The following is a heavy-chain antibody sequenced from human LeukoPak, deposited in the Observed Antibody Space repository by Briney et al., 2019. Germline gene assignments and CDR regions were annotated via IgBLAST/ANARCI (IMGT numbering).Heavy chain of an antibody. Sequence: PGGSLRLSCAASGFTFSSYAMSWVRQAPGKGLEWVSAISGSGGSTYYADSVKGRFTISRDNSKNTLYLQMNSLRAEDTAVYYCAKDLIKRAMVRRGGYYYMDVWGKGTTVTVSS. D-gene: IGHD3-10*01. CDR2: ISGSGGST. V-gene: IGHV3-23*01. CDR3: AKDLIKRAMVRRGGYYYMDV. CDR1: GFTFSSYA. J-gene: IGHJ6*03.